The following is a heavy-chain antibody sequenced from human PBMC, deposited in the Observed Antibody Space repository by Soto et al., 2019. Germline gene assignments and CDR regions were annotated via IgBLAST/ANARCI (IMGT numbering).Heavy chain of an antibody. CDR3: SRSLNA. J-gene: IGHJ5*02. Sequence: GGSLRLSCAASGFTLTSWWMDWARQTPGKGLEWVANINQDGSEKNYVDSVKGRFTISRDNAKNSVYLQMTSLTAEDSALYYCSRSLNAWGQGTLVTVSS. V-gene: IGHV3-7*01. CDR1: GFTLTSWW. CDR2: INQDGSEK.